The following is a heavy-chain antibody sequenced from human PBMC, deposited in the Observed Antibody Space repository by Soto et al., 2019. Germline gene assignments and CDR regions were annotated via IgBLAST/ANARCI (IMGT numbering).Heavy chain of an antibody. CDR1: GFTFSGSA. V-gene: IGHV3-73*01. CDR3: PRGYGDYVRDY. D-gene: IGHD4-17*01. J-gene: IGHJ4*02. CDR2: IRSKSNSYAT. Sequence: EVQLVESGGGLVQPGGSLKLSCAVSGFTFSGSAMHWVRQASGKGLEWVGRIRSKSNSYATAYAASVKGRFTISRDDSKNTEYLQMNSLKTDDTAVYYCPRGYGDYVRDYWGQGTLVTVSS.